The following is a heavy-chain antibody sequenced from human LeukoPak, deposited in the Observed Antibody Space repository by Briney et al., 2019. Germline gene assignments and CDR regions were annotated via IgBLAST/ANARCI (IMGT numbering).Heavy chain of an antibody. J-gene: IGHJ3*02. CDR3: ARDVLAAGATGTFDI. V-gene: IGHV3-7*03. D-gene: IGHD1-14*01. CDR1: TFTFSNYW. CDR2: IKQDGSEK. Sequence: GGSLRLSCAASTFTFSNYWMSWVRLAPGKGLEWVANIKQDGSEKYYVDSVKGRFTISRDNAKTSLYLQMNSLRAEDTAMYYCARDVLAAGATGTFDIWGQGTMVTVSS.